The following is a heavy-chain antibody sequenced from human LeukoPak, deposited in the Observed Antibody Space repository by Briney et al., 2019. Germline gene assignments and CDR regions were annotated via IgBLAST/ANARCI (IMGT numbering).Heavy chain of an antibody. CDR1: GFTVSSNY. J-gene: IGHJ5*02. Sequence: GGSLRLSCAASGFTVSSNYMSWVRQAPGKGLEWVSVIYSGGSTYYADSVKGRFTISRHNSKNTLYLQMNSLRAEDTAVYYCARGGDSYGPSWFDPWGQGTLVTVSS. D-gene: IGHD5-18*01. CDR3: ARGGDSYGPSWFDP. V-gene: IGHV3-53*04. CDR2: IYSGGST.